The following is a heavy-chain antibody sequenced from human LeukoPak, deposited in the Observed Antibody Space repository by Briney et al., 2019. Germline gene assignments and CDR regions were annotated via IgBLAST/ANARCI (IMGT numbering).Heavy chain of an antibody. Sequence: GGSLRLSCAASGFTFSSYAMHWVRQAPGKGLEWVAVISYDGSNKYYADSVKGRFTISRDNSKNTLYLQMNSLRADDTGLYYCAKSRNFYYYFMEVSGRGTKVTVSS. CDR2: ISYDGSNK. J-gene: IGHJ6*03. CDR1: GFTFSSYA. V-gene: IGHV3-30*04. CDR3: AKSRNFYYYFMEV.